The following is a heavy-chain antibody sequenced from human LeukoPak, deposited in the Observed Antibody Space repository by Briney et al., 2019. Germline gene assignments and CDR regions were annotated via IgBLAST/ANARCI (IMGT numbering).Heavy chain of an antibody. CDR1: GFTFSSYS. J-gene: IGHJ6*02. V-gene: IGHV3-21*04. D-gene: IGHD2/OR15-2a*01. CDR2: ISSSSSYI. Sequence: GGSLRLSCAASGFTFSSYSMNWVRQAPGKGLEWVSSISSSSSYIYYADSVKGRFTISRDDATSSVFLQMNNVRVEDTAIYYCARGQFFYGWGMDVWGQGTTVTVS. CDR3: ARGQFFYGWGMDV.